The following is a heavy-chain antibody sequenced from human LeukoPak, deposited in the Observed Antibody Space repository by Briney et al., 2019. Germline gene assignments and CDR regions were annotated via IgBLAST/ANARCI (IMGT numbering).Heavy chain of an antibody. CDR3: ERGDYYGSRGDY. Sequence: GRSLRLSCAASGFTFSSYGMHWVRQAPGKGLEWVAVIWYDGSNKYYADSVKGRFTISRDNSKNTLYLQMNSLRAEDTAVYYCERGDYYGSRGDYWGQGTLVTVSS. D-gene: IGHD3-10*01. V-gene: IGHV3-33*08. J-gene: IGHJ4*02. CDR1: GFTFSSYG. CDR2: IWYDGSNK.